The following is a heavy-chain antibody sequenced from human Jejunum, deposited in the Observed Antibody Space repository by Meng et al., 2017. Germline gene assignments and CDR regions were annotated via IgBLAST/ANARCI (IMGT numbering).Heavy chain of an antibody. CDR2: VGGGGDTT. D-gene: IGHD5-24*01. CDR1: GITFSNHG. J-gene: IGHJ4*02. Sequence: GESLKISWEASGITFSNHGMNWARQAPGKGLEWVSAVGGGGDTTYYADPAKGRFTISRDNSKNTLYLKMNNLRAEDAAVYYCARITSSASDHWGQGTMVTVSS. V-gene: IGHV3-23*01. CDR3: ARITSSASDH.